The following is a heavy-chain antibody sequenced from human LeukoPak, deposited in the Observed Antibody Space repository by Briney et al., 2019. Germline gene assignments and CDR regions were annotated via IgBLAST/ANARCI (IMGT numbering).Heavy chain of an antibody. D-gene: IGHD4-17*01. Sequence: SETLSLICTVSGGSISFYYWNWIRQPAGKGLEWIGRIYPGGGTNYNPSLKSRVTISVDRSKNQFSLKLSSVTAADTAVYYCARGPLLFDYGDYLFDYWGQGTLVTVSS. J-gene: IGHJ4*02. CDR3: ARGPLLFDYGDYLFDY. CDR1: GGSISFYY. CDR2: IYPGGGT. V-gene: IGHV4-4*07.